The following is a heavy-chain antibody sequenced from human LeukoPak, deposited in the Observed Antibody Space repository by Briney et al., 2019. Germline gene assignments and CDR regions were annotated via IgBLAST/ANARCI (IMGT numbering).Heavy chain of an antibody. CDR2: ISYDGSNK. CDR1: GFTFSSYG. D-gene: IGHD3-22*01. J-gene: IGHJ4*02. V-gene: IGHV3-30*18. CDR3: AKDRDYYDSSGCDY. Sequence: GGSLRLSCAASGFTFSSYGMHWVRQAPGKGLGGVAVISYDGSNKYYADSVKGRFTISRDNSKNTLYLQMNSLRAEDTAVYYCAKDRDYYDSSGCDYWGQGTLVTVSS.